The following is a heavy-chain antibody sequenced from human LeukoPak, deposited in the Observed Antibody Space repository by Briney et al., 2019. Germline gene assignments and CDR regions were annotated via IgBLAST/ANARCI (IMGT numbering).Heavy chain of an antibody. CDR1: GFTFTYFA. V-gene: IGHV3-23*01. CDR2: ISISGDST. Sequence: GGSLRLSCAASGFTFTYFAFSWVRQAPGKGLEWVSTISISGDSTYYADSGKGRFTPSRDNSKNTLYLQMNSLRAEDTAVYYCAKNGKYYFDYWGQGTLVTVSS. J-gene: IGHJ4*02. CDR3: AKNGKYYFDY.